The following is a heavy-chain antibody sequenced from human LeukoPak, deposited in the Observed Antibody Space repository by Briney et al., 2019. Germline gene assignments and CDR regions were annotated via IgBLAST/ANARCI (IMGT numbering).Heavy chain of an antibody. CDR1: GFTVSSNY. D-gene: IGHD3-10*01. CDR2: IYSGGST. V-gene: IGHV3-53*01. CDR3: AKDADYYGSGSYWWFDP. J-gene: IGHJ5*02. Sequence: GGSLRLSCAASGFTVSSNYMSWVRQAPGKGLEWVSVIYSGGSTYYADSVKGRFTISRDNSKNTLYLQMNSLRAEDTAVYYCAKDADYYGSGSYWWFDPWGQGTLVTVSS.